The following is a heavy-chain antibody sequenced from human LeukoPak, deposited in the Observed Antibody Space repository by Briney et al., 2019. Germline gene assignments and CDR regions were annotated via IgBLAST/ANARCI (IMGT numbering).Heavy chain of an antibody. J-gene: IGHJ4*02. CDR2: ISSSSSTI. CDR1: GFTFISYS. V-gene: IGHV3-48*01. CDR3: ARDRTLLRYFDWSHFDY. Sequence: PGGSLRLSCAASGFTFISYSMNWVRQAPGKGLEWVSYISSSSSTIYYADSVKGRFTISRDNAKNSLYLQMNSLRAEDTAVYYCARDRTLLRYFDWSHFDYWGQGTLVTVSS. D-gene: IGHD3-9*01.